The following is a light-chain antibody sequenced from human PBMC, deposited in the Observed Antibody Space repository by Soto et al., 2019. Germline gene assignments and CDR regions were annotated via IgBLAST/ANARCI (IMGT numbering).Light chain of an antibody. CDR3: QQYNSYPWT. J-gene: IGKJ1*01. V-gene: IGKV1-5*01. CDR1: QFISSR. Sequence: DIQMTQSPSTLSASVGDRVTITCRASQFISSRLAWYQQKPGKVPKLLIFHASNLESGVPSRFRGSGSGTEFTLTNSSLQPDDFANYDCQQYNSYPWTFGQGTKVEI. CDR2: HAS.